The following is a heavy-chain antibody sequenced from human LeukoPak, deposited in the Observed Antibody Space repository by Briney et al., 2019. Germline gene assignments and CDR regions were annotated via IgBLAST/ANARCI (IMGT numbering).Heavy chain of an antibody. CDR2: ISSSGSTI. V-gene: IGHV3-11*01. CDR3: ARGYYYDSSGSPADY. Sequence: GGSLRLSCAASGFTVSSNYMSWVRQAPGKGLEWVSYISSSGSTIYYADSVKGRFTISRDNAKNSLYLQMNSLRAEDTALYYCARGYYYDSSGSPADYWGQGTLVTVSS. J-gene: IGHJ4*02. CDR1: GFTVSSNY. D-gene: IGHD3-22*01.